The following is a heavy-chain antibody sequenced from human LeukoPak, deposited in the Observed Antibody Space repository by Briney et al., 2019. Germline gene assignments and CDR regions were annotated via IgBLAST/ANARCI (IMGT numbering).Heavy chain of an antibody. J-gene: IGHJ3*02. CDR1: GGSISSYY. V-gene: IGHV4-59*01. CDR2: IYYSGST. Sequence: SETLSLTCTVSGGSISSYYWSWIRQPPGKGLEWIGYIYYSGSTNYNPSLKSRVTISVDTSKNQFSLKLSSVTAADTAVYYCARGGSTYYDILTGYYRGAFDIWGQGTVVTVSS. CDR3: ARGGSTYYDILTGYYRGAFDI. D-gene: IGHD3-9*01.